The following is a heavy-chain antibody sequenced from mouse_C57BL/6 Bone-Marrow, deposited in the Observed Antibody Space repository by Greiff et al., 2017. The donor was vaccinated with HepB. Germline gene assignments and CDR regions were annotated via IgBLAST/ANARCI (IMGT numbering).Heavy chain of an antibody. J-gene: IGHJ4*01. CDR3: ARGPYYDYDDYAMDY. V-gene: IGHV1-53*01. CDR2: INPSNGGT. CDR1: GYTFTSYW. Sequence: VQLQQPGTELVKPGASVKLSCKASGYTFTSYWMHWVKQRPGQGLEWIGNINPSNGGTNYNEKFKSKATLTVDKSSSTAYMQLSSLTSEDSAVYYCARGPYYDYDDYAMDYWGQGTSVTVSS. D-gene: IGHD2-4*01.